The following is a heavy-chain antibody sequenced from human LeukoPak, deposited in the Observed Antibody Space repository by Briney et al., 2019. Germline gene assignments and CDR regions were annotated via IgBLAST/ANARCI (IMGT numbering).Heavy chain of an antibody. D-gene: IGHD3-22*01. CDR1: GGPLSVHY. CDR3: ARLLDNDISGDPDTFDV. CDR2: VSYTGRT. Sequence: SDPLSLMCTVCGGPLSVHYGSGIRHPTGKRLEWIGYVSYTGRTKYNPSLQSRVTISIDTSKSQFSLKPTSVTSADTAVYSCARLLDNDISGDPDTFDVWGQGTTVIVSS. V-gene: IGHV4-59*07. J-gene: IGHJ3*01.